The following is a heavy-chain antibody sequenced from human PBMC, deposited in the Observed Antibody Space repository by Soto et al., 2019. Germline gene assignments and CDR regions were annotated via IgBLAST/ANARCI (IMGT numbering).Heavy chain of an antibody. J-gene: IGHJ5*01. CDR3: ARDHSGSYYAWFDS. D-gene: IGHD1-26*01. CDR2: IYTSGST. CDR1: GGSITTYY. V-gene: IGHV4-4*07. Sequence: QVQLHESGPGLVRPSETLSLTCTVSGGSITTYYWSWIRQPAGKGLEWIGRIYTSGSTNYNPSLTSRVTMSVDTSKNQFSLKLSSVTAADTAVYYCARDHSGSYYAWFDSWGQGTLVTVSS.